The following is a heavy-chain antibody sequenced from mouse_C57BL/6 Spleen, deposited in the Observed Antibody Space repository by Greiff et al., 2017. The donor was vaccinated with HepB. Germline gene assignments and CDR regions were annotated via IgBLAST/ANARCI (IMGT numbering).Heavy chain of an antibody. CDR1: GFTFSDYG. CDR3: ARPIYDGSSDAMDY. V-gene: IGHV5-17*01. D-gene: IGHD1-1*01. CDR2: ISSGSSTI. J-gene: IGHJ4*01. Sequence: EVHLVESGGGLVKPGGSLKLSCAASGFTFSDYGMHWVRQAPEKGLEWVAYISSGSSTIYYADTVKGRFTISRDNAKNTLFLQMTSLRSEDTAMYYCARPIYDGSSDAMDYWGQGTSVTVSS.